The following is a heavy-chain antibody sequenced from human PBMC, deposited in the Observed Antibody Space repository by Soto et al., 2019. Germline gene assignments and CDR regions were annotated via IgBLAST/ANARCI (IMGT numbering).Heavy chain of an antibody. J-gene: IGHJ4*02. V-gene: IGHV4-59*01. CDR2: IYHSGNT. D-gene: IGHD6-13*01. Sequence: SETLSLTCTVSGDSISNYYWSWIRQAPGKGLEWIGFIYHSGNTNYNPSLKSRVTMSIDTSKSQFSLKLNSVTAADTAVYYCARDQGIASSGPFDYWGPGTLVTVS. CDR1: GDSISNYY. CDR3: ARDQGIASSGPFDY.